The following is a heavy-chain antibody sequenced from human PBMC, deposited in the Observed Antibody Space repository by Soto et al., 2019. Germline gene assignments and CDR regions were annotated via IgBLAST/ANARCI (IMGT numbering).Heavy chain of an antibody. Sequence: QVQLVESGGGVVQPGRSLRLSCAASGFTFSSYGLHWVRQAPGKGLEWVAIISYDAMNKYYADSVKGRFSISRDNSKNTLDLQMNSLRAEDTAVYYCAKEADSRYNWNYGVDYWGQGTLVTVSS. D-gene: IGHD1-7*01. CDR1: GFTFSSYG. V-gene: IGHV3-30*18. CDR2: ISYDAMNK. CDR3: AKEADSRYNWNYGVDY. J-gene: IGHJ4*02.